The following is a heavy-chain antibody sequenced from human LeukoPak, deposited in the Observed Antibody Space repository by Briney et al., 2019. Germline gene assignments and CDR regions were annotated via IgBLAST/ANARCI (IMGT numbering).Heavy chain of an antibody. CDR2: ISSGSTI. CDR3: ARGGGWFDP. D-gene: IGHD2-15*01. V-gene: IGHV3-11*01. J-gene: IGHJ5*02. CDR1: GFTFSDYY. Sequence: GGSLRLSCAASGFTFSDYYMSWIRQAPGKGLEWVSYISSGSTIYYADSVKGRFTISRDNAKNSLYLQMNSLRAEDTAVYYCARGGGWFDPWGQGTLVTVSS.